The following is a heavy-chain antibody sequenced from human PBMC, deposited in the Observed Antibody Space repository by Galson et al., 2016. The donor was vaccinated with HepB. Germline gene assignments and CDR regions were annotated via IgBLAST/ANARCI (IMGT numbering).Heavy chain of an antibody. CDR3: VKDIIALGNYYFDY. D-gene: IGHD3-3*01. V-gene: IGHV3-9*01. CDR1: GFTFVDYA. J-gene: IGHJ4*02. Sequence: SLRLSCAASGFTFVDYAMHWVRQAPGKGLEWVSSISWNSGRIAYADSVKGRFTISRGNSKNSLYLQMNSLRTEDTAFYYCVKDIIALGNYYFDYWGQGTLVTVSS. CDR2: ISWNSGRI.